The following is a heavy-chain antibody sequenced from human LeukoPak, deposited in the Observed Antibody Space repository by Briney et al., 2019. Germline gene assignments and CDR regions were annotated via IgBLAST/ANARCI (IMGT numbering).Heavy chain of an antibody. CDR1: GFTFSSYG. CDR2: IWYDGSNT. CDR3: ARDLGPLGQDAFDI. J-gene: IGHJ3*02. V-gene: IGHV3-33*01. Sequence: GGSLRLSCAAPGFTFSSYGMHWVRQAPGKGLEWVAVIWYDGSNTYYADHVKGRLTISRDNSKNTLYLQMNSLRAEDTAVYYCARDLGPLGQDAFDIWGQGTMVTVSS. D-gene: IGHD3-10*01.